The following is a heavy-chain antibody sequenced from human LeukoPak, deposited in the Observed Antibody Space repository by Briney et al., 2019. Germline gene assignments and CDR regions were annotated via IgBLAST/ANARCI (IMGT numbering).Heavy chain of an antibody. Sequence: PGRSLRLSCAVSGFTFSTKSMNWVRQAPGKGLEWVSYITADSGTTYYADSVKGRFTISRDNAKNSLYLQMNSLRDEDTAVYYCASRDYFDYWGQGTLVTVSS. CDR1: GFTFSTKS. CDR2: ITADSGTT. V-gene: IGHV3-48*02. J-gene: IGHJ4*02. CDR3: ASRDYFDY.